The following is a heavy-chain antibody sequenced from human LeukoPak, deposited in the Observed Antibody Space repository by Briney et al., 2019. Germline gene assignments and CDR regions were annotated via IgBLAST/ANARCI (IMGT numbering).Heavy chain of an antibody. CDR3: ARQGLDYDSSGAGSYYYYGMDV. CDR2: IYYSGST. CDR1: GDSVRGFH. D-gene: IGHD3-22*01. V-gene: IGHV4-39*01. J-gene: IGHJ6*02. Sequence: PSETLSLTCTVSGDSVRGFHWSWIRQPPGKGLEWIGSIYYSGSTYYNPSLKSRVTISVDTSKNQFSLKLSSVTAADTAVYYCARQGLDYDSSGAGSYYYYGMDVWGQGTTVTVSS.